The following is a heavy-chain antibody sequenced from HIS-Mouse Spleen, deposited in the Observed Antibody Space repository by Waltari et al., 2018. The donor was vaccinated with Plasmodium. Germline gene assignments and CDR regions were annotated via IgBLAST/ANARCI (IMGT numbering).Heavy chain of an antibody. D-gene: IGHD1-26*01. V-gene: IGHV4-39*01. CDR3: ARRGGSYYYFDY. CDR1: GGSIRSSSYY. CDR2: IYYSGST. J-gene: IGHJ4*02. Sequence: QLQLQESGPGLVKPSETLSLTCTVSGGSIRSSSYYWGWIRQPPGKGLEWIGRIYYSGSTYYNPSLTSRVTRSVDTSKNQFSLKLSSVTAADTAVYYCARRGGSYYYFDYWGQGTLVTVSS.